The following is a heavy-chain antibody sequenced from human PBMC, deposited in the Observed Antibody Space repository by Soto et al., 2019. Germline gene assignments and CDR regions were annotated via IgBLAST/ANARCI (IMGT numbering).Heavy chain of an antibody. D-gene: IGHD6-6*01. CDR2: ISGSGGST. Sequence: GGSLRLSCAASGFTFSSYAMSWVRQAPGKGLEWVSAISGSGGSTYYADSVKGRFTISRDNSKNTLYLQMNSLRAEDTAVYYCAKDRGVAARLLRTPNWFDPWGQGTLVTVSS. CDR1: GFTFSSYA. V-gene: IGHV3-23*01. CDR3: AKDRGVAARLLRTPNWFDP. J-gene: IGHJ5*02.